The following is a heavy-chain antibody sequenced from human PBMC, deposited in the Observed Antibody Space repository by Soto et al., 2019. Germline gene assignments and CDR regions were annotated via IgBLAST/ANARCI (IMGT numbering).Heavy chain of an antibody. D-gene: IGHD6-19*01. Sequence: VQLVESGGGMVQPGRSLRLSCAASGFTFSDYAMHWVRQAPGKGLEWVAVVSHDGRNTHYADSVKGRFTISRDSSKNTVSLERTSLRAEDTAVYYCAKGGRQWLVTSDFNYWGQGALVTVSS. CDR2: VSHDGRNT. J-gene: IGHJ4*02. CDR1: GFTFSDYA. V-gene: IGHV3-30*18. CDR3: AKGGRQWLVTSDFNY.